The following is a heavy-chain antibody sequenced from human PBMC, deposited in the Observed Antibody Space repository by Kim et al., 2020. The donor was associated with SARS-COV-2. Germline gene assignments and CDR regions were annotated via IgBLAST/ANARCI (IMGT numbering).Heavy chain of an antibody. CDR2: ISYDGSNK. V-gene: IGHV3-30*18. Sequence: GGSLRLSCAASGFTFSSYGMHWVRQAPGKGLEWVAVISYDGSNKYYADSVKGRFTISRDNSKNTLYLQMNSLRAEDTAVYYCAKDLVTPYDYVWGSYRQYYYYGMAVWGQGTTVTVSS. CDR1: GFTFSSYG. D-gene: IGHD3-16*02. CDR3: AKDLVTPYDYVWGSYRQYYYYGMAV. J-gene: IGHJ6*02.